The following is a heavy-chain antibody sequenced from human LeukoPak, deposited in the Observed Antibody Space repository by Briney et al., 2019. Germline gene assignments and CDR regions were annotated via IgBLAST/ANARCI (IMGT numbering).Heavy chain of an antibody. D-gene: IGHD1-26*01. Sequence: GESLKISCKDSGYSFTNYWIGWVRQMPGKGLEWMGIIYPGDSDTRYSPSFQGQVTISADKSISTAYLQWSSLKASDTAMYYCARPFGEAVGATLGGVDYWGQGTLVTVSS. J-gene: IGHJ4*02. CDR3: ARPFGEAVGATLGGVDY. V-gene: IGHV5-51*01. CDR2: IYPGDSDT. CDR1: GYSFTNYW.